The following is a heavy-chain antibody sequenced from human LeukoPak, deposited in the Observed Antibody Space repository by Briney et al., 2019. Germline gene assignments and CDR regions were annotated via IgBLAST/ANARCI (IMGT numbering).Heavy chain of an antibody. CDR1: GYTFTSYY. CDR2: LNLSGDGA. Sequence: GASVKVSCKASGYTFTSYYMHWVRQAPGQGLEWMGVLNLSGDGASYTQKFQGRVTMTRDMSTSTVFMELSSLRSEDTAVYFCARGPPSTGYYDYWGQGTLVTVSS. D-gene: IGHD1-1*01. CDR3: ARGPPSTGYYDY. V-gene: IGHV1-46*01. J-gene: IGHJ4*02.